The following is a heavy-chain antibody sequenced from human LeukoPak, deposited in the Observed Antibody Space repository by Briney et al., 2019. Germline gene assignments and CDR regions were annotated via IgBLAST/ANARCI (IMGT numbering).Heavy chain of an antibody. V-gene: IGHV4-61*02. CDR3: ARGSVRLDY. D-gene: IGHD4-17*01. CDR2: ISPSGST. CDR1: GDSISSSDNY. Sequence: SETLSLTCTVSGDSISSSDNYWSWIRQPAGKGLEWIGRISPSGSTIYNPSLKSRVTLSVDTSKNQFSLKLTSVTAADTAIYYCARGSVRLDYSGQGTLVTVSS. J-gene: IGHJ4*02.